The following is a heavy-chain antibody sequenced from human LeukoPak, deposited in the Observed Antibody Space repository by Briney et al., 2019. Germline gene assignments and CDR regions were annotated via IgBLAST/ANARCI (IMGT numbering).Heavy chain of an antibody. CDR1: GGSISSYY. CDR3: ARDSGAVEATGVGFDY. D-gene: IGHD1-26*01. CDR2: IYTSGST. Sequence: TSETLSLTCTVSGGSISSYYWNWIRQPAGKGLEWIGRIYTSGSTNYNPSLKSRVTISVDTSKNQFSLKLSSVTAADTAVYYCARDSGAVEATGVGFDYWGQGTLVTVSS. V-gene: IGHV4-4*07. J-gene: IGHJ4*02.